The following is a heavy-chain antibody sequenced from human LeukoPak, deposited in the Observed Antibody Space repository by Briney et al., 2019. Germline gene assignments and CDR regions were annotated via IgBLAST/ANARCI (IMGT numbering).Heavy chain of an antibody. J-gene: IGHJ4*02. D-gene: IGHD1-26*01. V-gene: IGHV3-9*01. Sequence: GRSLRLSCAASGFTFDDYAMHWVRQAPGKGLEWVSGISWNSGSIGYADSVKGRFTISRDNAKNSLYLQMNSLRAEDTAVYYCARDRFGSYDYWGQGTLVTVSS. CDR3: ARDRFGSYDY. CDR1: GFTFDDYA. CDR2: ISWNSGSI.